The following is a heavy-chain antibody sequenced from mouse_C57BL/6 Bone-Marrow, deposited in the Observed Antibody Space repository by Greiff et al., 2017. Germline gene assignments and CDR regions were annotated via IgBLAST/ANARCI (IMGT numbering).Heavy chain of an antibody. J-gene: IGHJ1*03. CDR2: IYPGSGST. CDR3: ARGSIYYGFDWYFDV. V-gene: IGHV1-55*01. D-gene: IGHD2-2*01. Sequence: QVQLKQSGAELVKPGASVKMSCKASGYTFTSYWITWVKQRPGQGLEWIGDIYPGSGSTNYNEKFKSKATLTVDTSSSTAYMQLSSLTSEDSAVYYCARGSIYYGFDWYFDVWGTGTTVTVSS. CDR1: GYTFTSYW.